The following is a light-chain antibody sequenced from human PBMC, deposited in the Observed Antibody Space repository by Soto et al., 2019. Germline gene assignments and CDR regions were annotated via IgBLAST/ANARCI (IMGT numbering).Light chain of an antibody. V-gene: IGKV1-39*01. CDR3: QQSYSTPYT. CDR2: AAS. Sequence: DIQMTQSPFSLSASVGDRVTITCRASQTIRSYLNWYQQKPGKAPKLLIYAASSLQSGVPSRFSGGGSGTDLTLTISSLQPEDSATYYCQQSYSTPYTFGQGTKLEIK. CDR1: QTIRSY. J-gene: IGKJ2*01.